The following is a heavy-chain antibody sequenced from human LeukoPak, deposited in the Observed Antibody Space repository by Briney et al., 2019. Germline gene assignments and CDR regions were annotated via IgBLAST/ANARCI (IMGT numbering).Heavy chain of an antibody. J-gene: IGHJ4*02. CDR2: ISCSAGST. D-gene: IGHD5-12*01. CDR3: SKGGIVALTLFDY. V-gene: IGHV3-23*01. Sequence: PGGSLRLSCAASRFTISSYAMSWVRQAPGKGLQGFSTISCSAGSTYYADSAKRRYTISRDNTKNTPYHQMSSLMADSATVYYCSKGGIVALTLFDYWGQGTLVTVSS. CDR1: RFTISSYA.